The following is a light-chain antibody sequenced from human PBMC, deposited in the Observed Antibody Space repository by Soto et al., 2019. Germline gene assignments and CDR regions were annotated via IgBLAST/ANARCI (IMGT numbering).Light chain of an antibody. CDR3: QQYSSLPHS. CDR1: QSVTNRY. V-gene: IGKV3-20*01. J-gene: IGKJ2*01. CDR2: GIS. Sequence: ESVLTQSPGTLSLSPGERATLSCRASQSVTNRYFAWYQQRPGQAPRLLIYGISNRATGIPDRFSGSGSGTDFTLTISRLEHEDVVVYYCQQYSSLPHSFGQGTKLEVK.